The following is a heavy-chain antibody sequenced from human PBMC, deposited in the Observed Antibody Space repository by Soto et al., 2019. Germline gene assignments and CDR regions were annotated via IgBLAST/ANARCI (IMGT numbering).Heavy chain of an antibody. CDR1: GYTFTSYG. CDR3: ARDRYCSSTSCYGDAFDI. Sequence: ASVKVSFKASGYTFTSYGISWVRQAPGQGLEWMGWINAGNGNTKYSQKFQGRVTINRDTSASTAYMELSSLRSEDTAVYYCARDRYCSSTSCYGDAFDIWGQGTMVTVSS. CDR2: INAGNGNT. J-gene: IGHJ3*02. V-gene: IGHV1-3*01. D-gene: IGHD2-2*01.